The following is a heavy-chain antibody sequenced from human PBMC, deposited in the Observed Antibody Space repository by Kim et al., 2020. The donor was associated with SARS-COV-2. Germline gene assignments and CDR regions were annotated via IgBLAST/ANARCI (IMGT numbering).Heavy chain of an antibody. Sequence: ASVKVSCKASGYTFTSYYMHWVRQAPGQGLEWMGIINPSGGSTSYAQQFQGRVTMTRDTSTSTVYMELSSLRSEDTAVYYCATERTALKLQLVGAYYYYGMDVCGPLTTVTVSS. J-gene: IGHJ6*02. D-gene: IGHD6-13*01. V-gene: IGHV1-46*01. CDR3: ATERTALKLQLVGAYYYYGMDV. CDR1: GYTFTSYY. CDR2: INPSGGST.